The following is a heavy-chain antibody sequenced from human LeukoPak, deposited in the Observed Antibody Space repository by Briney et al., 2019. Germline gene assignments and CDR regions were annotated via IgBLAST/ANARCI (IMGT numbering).Heavy chain of an antibody. V-gene: IGHV3-7*01. CDR3: ARDRRYGLRYFDAAQDV. J-gene: IGHJ6*01. CDR2: IKQDRSEK. Sequence: GGSLRLSCAASGFTFSSYWMSWVRQAPGKGLEWVAHIKQDRSEKYYVDSVKGRFTISRDNAKNSMYLQMNSLRAEDTAVYYCARDRRYGLRYFDAAQDVWGQGRTVTV. D-gene: IGHD3-9*01. CDR1: GFTFSSYW.